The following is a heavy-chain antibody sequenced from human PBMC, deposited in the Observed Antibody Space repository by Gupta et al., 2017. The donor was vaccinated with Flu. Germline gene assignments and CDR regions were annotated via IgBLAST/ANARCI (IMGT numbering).Heavy chain of an antibody. CDR3: TKDGTPGGADV. CDR2: IYWNGNGA. Sequence: EVQLVESGGGLVQPGRSLRLSCAGSGSTIPDHAMRWVRQPPGKGLEGVSGIYWNGNGAGYADSVKGRFIISRDNARNSLYLQMDRLRVEDTDLYFCTKDGTPGGADVGGPGTTVTVSS. D-gene: IGHD1-1*01. J-gene: IGHJ6*02. CDR1: GSTIPDHA. V-gene: IGHV3-9*01.